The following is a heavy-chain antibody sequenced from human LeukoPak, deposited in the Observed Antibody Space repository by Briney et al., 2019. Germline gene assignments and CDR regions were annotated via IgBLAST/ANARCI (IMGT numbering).Heavy chain of an antibody. Sequence: SETLSLTCTVSGGSISSSSYYWGWIRQPPGKGLEWIGSIYYSGSTYYNPSLKSRVTISVDTSKNQFSLKLSSVTAADTAVYYCASGRYGDIFDYWGQGTLVTVSS. V-gene: IGHV4-39*07. CDR3: ASGRYGDIFDY. CDR2: IYYSGST. CDR1: GGSISSSSYY. D-gene: IGHD4-17*01. J-gene: IGHJ4*02.